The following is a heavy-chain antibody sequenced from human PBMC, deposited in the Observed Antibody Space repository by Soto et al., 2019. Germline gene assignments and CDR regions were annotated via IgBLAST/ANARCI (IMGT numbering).Heavy chain of an antibody. J-gene: IGHJ4*02. Sequence: QLQLQESGPGLVKPSETLSLTCTVSGGSISSSSYYWAWVRQPPGKGLEWIGSVYYSGTTYYNPSLKSRVTLSGHTSKNQFSLRLRSVPAADTAVFYCASLIHCKPTSCYSAYWGQGTLVTVSS. CDR2: VYYSGTT. V-gene: IGHV4-39*01. D-gene: IGHD2-2*01. CDR1: GGSISSSSYY. CDR3: ASLIHCKPTSCYSAY.